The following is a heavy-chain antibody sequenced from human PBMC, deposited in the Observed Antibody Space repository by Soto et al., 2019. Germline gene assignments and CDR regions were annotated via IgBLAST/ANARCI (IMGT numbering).Heavy chain of an antibody. CDR2: ISANTLGT. J-gene: IGHJ4*02. V-gene: IGHV3-23*01. CDR1: EITFSAYA. Sequence: EVQLSESGGGVAQPGGSLRLSCAASEITFSAYAMGWVRQTPGKGLEWVSGISANTLGTYYADSVKGRFTVSRDNSNNKLYLQRSCLRAEDTALYYCAQRRGGTYLVDHWGQGTLVTVSS. CDR3: AQRRGGTYLVDH. D-gene: IGHD1-26*01.